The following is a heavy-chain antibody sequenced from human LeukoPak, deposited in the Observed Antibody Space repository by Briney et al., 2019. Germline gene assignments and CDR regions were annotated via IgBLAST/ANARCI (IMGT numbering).Heavy chain of an antibody. Sequence: PGGSLRLSCAASGFTVSSSYMSWVRQAPGKGLEWVSLIYSGGSTYYAASVKGRFTIYRDNSKNTLYLQMNSLRPEETAVYYCAKGYNYAYEYWGQGTLVTVSS. CDR3: AKGYNYAYEY. J-gene: IGHJ4*02. CDR1: GFTVSSSY. D-gene: IGHD5-18*01. CDR2: IYSGGST. V-gene: IGHV3-53*01.